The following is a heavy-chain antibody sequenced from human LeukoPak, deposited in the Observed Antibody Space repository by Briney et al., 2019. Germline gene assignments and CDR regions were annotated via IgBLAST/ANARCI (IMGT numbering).Heavy chain of an antibody. CDR2: ICPDGTVT. J-gene: IGHJ4*02. CDR1: GFTFSSYA. Sequence: QSGGSLRLSCAASGFTFSSYAMSWVRQAPGKGPMWVSRICPDGTVTNYADSVKARFIISRDNARNTVYLQMNSLRVEDTAVYYCVRDFRSADYWGQGTLVTVSS. CDR3: VRDFRSADY. V-gene: IGHV3-74*01.